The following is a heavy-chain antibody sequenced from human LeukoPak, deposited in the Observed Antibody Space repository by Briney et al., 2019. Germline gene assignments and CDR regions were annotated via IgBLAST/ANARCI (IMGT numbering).Heavy chain of an antibody. CDR1: GFTFSSYA. V-gene: IGHV3-23*01. CDR3: ARGGDEPLDAFDI. J-gene: IGHJ3*02. D-gene: IGHD1-14*01. CDR2: ISGSAVGT. Sequence: PGGSLRLSCAASGFTFSSYAMSWVRQAPGKGLEWVSAISGSAVGTSYADSVKGRFTISRDNAKNSLYLQMNSLRAEDTAVYYCARGGDEPLDAFDIWGQGTMVTVSS.